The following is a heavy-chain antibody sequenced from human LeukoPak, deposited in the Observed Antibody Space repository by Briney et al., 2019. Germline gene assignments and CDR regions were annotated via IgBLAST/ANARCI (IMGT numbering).Heavy chain of an antibody. J-gene: IGHJ4*02. Sequence: GPLRLSCAASGFTFSSYSMNWVRQAPGKGLEWVSSISSSSSYIYYADSVKGRFTISRDNAKNSLYLQMNSLRAEDTAVYYCARGGRWLQLWDYWGQGTLVTVSS. CDR3: ARGGRWLQLWDY. CDR2: ISSSSSYI. D-gene: IGHD5-24*01. V-gene: IGHV3-21*01. CDR1: GFTFSSYS.